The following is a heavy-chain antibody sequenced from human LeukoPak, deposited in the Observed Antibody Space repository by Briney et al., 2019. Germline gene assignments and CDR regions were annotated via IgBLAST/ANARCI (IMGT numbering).Heavy chain of an antibody. Sequence: GGSLRLSCSASGLTFTVSAIHWARQASGKGLEWVGRNKTKADNYATAYAASVKGRFTISRDDSTNTAYLQMNSLKTEDTAVYYCTHPAYYYNVDVWGKGTRVTVSS. CDR1: GLTFTVSA. D-gene: IGHD6-25*01. CDR2: NKTKADNYAT. CDR3: THPAYYYNVDV. V-gene: IGHV3-73*01. J-gene: IGHJ6*04.